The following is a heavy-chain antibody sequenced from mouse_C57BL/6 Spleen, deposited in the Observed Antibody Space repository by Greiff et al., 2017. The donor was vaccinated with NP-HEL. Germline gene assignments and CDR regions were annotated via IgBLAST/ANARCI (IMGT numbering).Heavy chain of an antibody. J-gene: IGHJ2*01. Sequence: VKLQESGAELARPGASVKLSCKASGYTFTSYGISWVKQRTGQGLEWIGEIYPRSGNTYYNEKFKGKATLTADKSSSTAYMELRSLTSEDSAVYFCARGALITTEYYFDYWGQGTTLTVSS. V-gene: IGHV1-81*01. CDR2: IYPRSGNT. CDR3: ARGALITTEYYFDY. CDR1: GYTFTSYG. D-gene: IGHD1-1*01.